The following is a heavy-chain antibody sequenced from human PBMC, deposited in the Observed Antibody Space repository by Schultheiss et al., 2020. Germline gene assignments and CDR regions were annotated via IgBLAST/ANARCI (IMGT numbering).Heavy chain of an antibody. CDR3: AREDL. CDR2: IYYSGST. Sequence: SETLSLTCTVSGDSIKSGSNFWSWIRQPPGKGLEWIGYIYYSGSTNYNPSLKSRVTISVDTSKNQFSLKLSSVTAADTAVYYCAREDLWGQGTMVTVSS. CDR1: GDSIKSGSNF. J-gene: IGHJ3*01. V-gene: IGHV4-61*01.